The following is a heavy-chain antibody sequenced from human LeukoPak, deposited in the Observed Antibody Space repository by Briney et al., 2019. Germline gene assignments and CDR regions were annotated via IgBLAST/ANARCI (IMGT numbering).Heavy chain of an antibody. D-gene: IGHD2-2*01. Sequence: ASVKVSCKASGGTFSSYAISWVRQAPGQGLEWMGGIIPIFCTANYAQKFQGRVTITADESTSTAYMELSSLRSEDTAVYYCARSGVPAAMRGSAFDIWGQGTMVTVSS. V-gene: IGHV1-69*13. CDR2: IIPIFCTA. J-gene: IGHJ3*02. CDR1: GGTFSSYA. CDR3: ARSGVPAAMRGSAFDI.